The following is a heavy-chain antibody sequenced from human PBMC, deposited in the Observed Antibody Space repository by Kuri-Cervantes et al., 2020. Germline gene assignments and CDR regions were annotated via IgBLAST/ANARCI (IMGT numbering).Heavy chain of an antibody. CDR1: GFTVSSKY. Sequence: GESLKISCAASGFTVSSKYMSWVRQAPGQGLQWVSFIYNGGRTYFADSVKGRFTISRDNSKNMLYLQMSSLRAEDTAVYYCAKDRLIRGSSFFDSWGQGTLVTVSS. CDR2: IYNGGRT. CDR3: AKDRLIRGSSFFDS. J-gene: IGHJ4*02. V-gene: IGHV3-53*01. D-gene: IGHD1-26*01.